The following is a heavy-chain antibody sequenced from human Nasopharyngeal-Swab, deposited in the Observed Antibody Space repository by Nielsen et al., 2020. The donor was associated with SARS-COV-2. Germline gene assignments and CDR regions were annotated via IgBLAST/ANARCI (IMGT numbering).Heavy chain of an antibody. V-gene: IGHV4-39*07. CDR1: GGSISSSSYY. J-gene: IGHJ4*02. CDR2: IYYSGST. D-gene: IGHD2-2*01. Sequence: GSLRLSCTVSGGSISSSSYYWVWIRQPPGKGLEWIGSIYYSGSTYYNPSLKSRVTISVDTSKNQFSLKLSSVTAADTAVYYCARGRSRSRYCSSTSCYHFDYWGQGTLVTVSS. CDR3: ARGRSRSRYCSSTSCYHFDY.